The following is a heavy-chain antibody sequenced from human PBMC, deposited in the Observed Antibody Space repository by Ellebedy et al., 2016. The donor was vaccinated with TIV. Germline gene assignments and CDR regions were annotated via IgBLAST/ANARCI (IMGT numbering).Heavy chain of an antibody. CDR1: GFTFSSYW. V-gene: IGHV3-30*03. CDR2: ISKDGSDE. CDR3: ARRDGYSRGDFDW. Sequence: GGSLRLSCAASGFTFSSYWMQWVRQAPGKGLDWMAAISKDGSDEYYPDSVKGRFTISRDNSKNTLYLQMNSLRAEDTAVYYCARRDGYSRGDFDWWGQGTLVTVSA. J-gene: IGHJ4*02. D-gene: IGHD5-24*01.